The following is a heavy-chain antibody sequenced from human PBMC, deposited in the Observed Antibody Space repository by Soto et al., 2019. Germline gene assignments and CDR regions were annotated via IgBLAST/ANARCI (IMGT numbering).Heavy chain of an antibody. CDR3: AGLYDYYFGS. V-gene: IGHV3-23*01. D-gene: IGHD3-16*01. CDR2: ISGSGGST. CDR1: GFTFISYA. Sequence: PGGSLRLSCAASGFTFISYAMNWVRQAPGKGLEWVSVISGSGGSTYYADSVKGRFTISRDNSKNTLYLQMNSLRAEDTAVYYCAGLYDYYFGSWGQGTLVTVSS. J-gene: IGHJ4*02.